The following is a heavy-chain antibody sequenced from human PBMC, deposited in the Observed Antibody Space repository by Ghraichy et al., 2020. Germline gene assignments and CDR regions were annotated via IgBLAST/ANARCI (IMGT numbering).Heavy chain of an antibody. CDR2: INPNSGGT. D-gene: IGHD2-2*02. V-gene: IGHV1-2*04. J-gene: IGHJ4*02. Sequence: ASVKVSCKASGYTFTGYYMHWVRQAPGQGLEWMGWINPNSGGTNYAQKFQGWVTMTRDTSISTAYMELSRLRSDDTAVYYCARGYCSSTSCYRDFDYWGQGTLVTVSS. CDR3: ARGYCSSTSCYRDFDY. CDR1: GYTFTGYY.